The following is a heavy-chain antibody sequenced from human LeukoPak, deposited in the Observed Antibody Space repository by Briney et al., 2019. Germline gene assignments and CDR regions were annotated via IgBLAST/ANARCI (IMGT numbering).Heavy chain of an antibody. J-gene: IGHJ5*02. CDR2: IYYSGST. V-gene: IGHV4-59*01. CDR1: GGSISSYY. CDR3: ARRANDFWSGYYFDP. D-gene: IGHD3-3*01. Sequence: PSETLSLTCTVSGGSISSYYWSWIRQPPGKGLEWIGYIYYSGSTNYNPSLKSRVTISVDTSKNQFSLKLSSVTAADTAVYYCARRANDFWSGYYFDPWGQGTLVTVSS.